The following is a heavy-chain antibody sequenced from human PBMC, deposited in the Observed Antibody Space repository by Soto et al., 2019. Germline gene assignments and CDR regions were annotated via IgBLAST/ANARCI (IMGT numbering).Heavy chain of an antibody. Sequence: SVKVSCKASGGTFSSYAISWVRQAPGQGLEWMGGIIPIFGSANYAQKFQGRVTITADKSTSTAYMELSSLRSEDTAVYYCVRGARDPSYYYDSSGYYFDYWGQGTLVTVSS. V-gene: IGHV1-69*06. CDR2: IIPIFGSA. CDR1: GGTFSSYA. CDR3: VRGARDPSYYYDSSGYYFDY. J-gene: IGHJ4*02. D-gene: IGHD3-22*01.